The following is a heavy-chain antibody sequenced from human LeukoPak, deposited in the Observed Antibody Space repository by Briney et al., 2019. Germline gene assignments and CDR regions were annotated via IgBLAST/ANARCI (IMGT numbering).Heavy chain of an antibody. V-gene: IGHV4-59*12. J-gene: IGHJ6*02. CDR2: IHYNGIT. Sequence: MAPETLSLTCTVSGSMYNYYWSWIRQPPGKGLEWIGYIHYNGITNYNPSLKSRVTMSLDTSKNQVSLKLNSVTAADTAVYYCAREYYYDSSGYYSYYYYGMDVWGQGTTVTVSS. CDR3: AREYYYDSSGYYSYYYYGMDV. D-gene: IGHD3-22*01. CDR1: GSMYNYY.